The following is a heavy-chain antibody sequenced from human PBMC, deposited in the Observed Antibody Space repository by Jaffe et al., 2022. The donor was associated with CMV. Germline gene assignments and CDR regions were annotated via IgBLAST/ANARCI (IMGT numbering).Heavy chain of an antibody. V-gene: IGHV3-15*01. D-gene: IGHD4-4*01. CDR3: TTESPTTLISWYYGMDV. CDR2: IKSKTDGGTT. CDR1: GFTFSNAW. Sequence: EVQLVESGGGLVKPGGSLRLSCAASGFTFSNAWMSWVRQAPGKGLEWVGRIKSKTDGGTTDYAAPVKGRFTISRDDSKNTLYLQMNSLKTEDTAVYYCTTESPTTLISWYYGMDVWGQGTTVTVSS. J-gene: IGHJ6*02.